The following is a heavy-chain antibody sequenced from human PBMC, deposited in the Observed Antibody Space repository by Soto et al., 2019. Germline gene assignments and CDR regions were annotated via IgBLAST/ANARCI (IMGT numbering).Heavy chain of an antibody. CDR2: ISGSGGST. D-gene: IGHD5-18*01. CDR3: ADGDDLDGYSGMDV. V-gene: IGHV3-23*01. Sequence: EAQLLESGGGLEQPGGSLRLSCAASGFTFSSYAMSWVRQAPGKGLEWVSGISGSGGSTYYADSVKGRFTISRDNSKNTLYLQMIRLRAEGTDVSDGADGDDLDGYSGMDVWGQGTTVTVSS. J-gene: IGHJ6*02. CDR1: GFTFSSYA.